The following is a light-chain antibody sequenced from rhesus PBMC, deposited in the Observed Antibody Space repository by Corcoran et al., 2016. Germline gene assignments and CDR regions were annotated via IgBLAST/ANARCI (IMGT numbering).Light chain of an antibody. CDR1: QGINKE. CDR2: AAS. V-gene: IGKV1-94*01. J-gene: IGKJ2*01. CDR3: QQDYNTPYS. Sequence: DIQMTQSPSSLSASVGDRVTVTCRASQGINKELSWYQQKPGKSPTFLIYAASSLQTWVSSWFIGSGSGTDFTLTISSLQPEDVATYYGQQDYNTPYSFGQGTKVEIK.